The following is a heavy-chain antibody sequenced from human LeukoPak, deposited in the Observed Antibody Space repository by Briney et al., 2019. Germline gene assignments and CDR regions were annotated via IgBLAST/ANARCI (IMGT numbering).Heavy chain of an antibody. CDR3: ARTPYLYFGSGSFQFDY. J-gene: IGHJ4*02. Sequence: PGGSLRLSCAASGFTFSTYAMSWVRQAPGKGLEWVSAISGGNTYYADSVKGRFTISRDNSKNTLYLRLNSLRADDTAVYFCARTPYLYFGSGSFQFDYWGQGTLVTVSS. CDR2: ISGGNT. D-gene: IGHD3-10*01. CDR1: GFTFSTYA. V-gene: IGHV3-23*01.